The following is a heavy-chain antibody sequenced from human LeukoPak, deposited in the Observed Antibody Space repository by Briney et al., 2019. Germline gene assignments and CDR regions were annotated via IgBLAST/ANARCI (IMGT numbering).Heavy chain of an antibody. J-gene: IGHJ4*02. Sequence: PSETLSLTCTVSGGSISSYYWSWIRQPPGKGLEWIGYIYYSGSTNCNPSLKSRVTISVDTSKNQFSLKLSSVTAADTAVYHCARLGYYDSSGYDYWGQGTLVTVSS. CDR3: ARLGYYDSSGYDY. D-gene: IGHD3-22*01. V-gene: IGHV4-59*01. CDR1: GGSISSYY. CDR2: IYYSGST.